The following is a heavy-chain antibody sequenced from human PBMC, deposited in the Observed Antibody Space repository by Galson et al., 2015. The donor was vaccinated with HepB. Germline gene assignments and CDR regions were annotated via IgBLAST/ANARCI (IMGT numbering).Heavy chain of an antibody. D-gene: IGHD3-9*01. CDR2: ISAYNGNT. Sequence: SVKVSCKASGYTFTSYGISWVRQAPGQGLEWMGWISAYNGNTNYAQKLQGRVTMTTDTSTSTAYMELRSLRSDDTAVYYCARSPIPLRYLSPFDYWGQGTLVTVSS. CDR1: GYTFTSYG. V-gene: IGHV1-18*01. J-gene: IGHJ4*02. CDR3: ARSPIPLRYLSPFDY.